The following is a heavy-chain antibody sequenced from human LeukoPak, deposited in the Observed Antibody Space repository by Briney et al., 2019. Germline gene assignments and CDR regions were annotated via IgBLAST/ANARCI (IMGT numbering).Heavy chain of an antibody. V-gene: IGHV4-61*02. CDR2: IYTSGST. CDR3: ARDLLGAAAGTNY. J-gene: IGHJ4*02. D-gene: IGHD6-13*01. CDR1: GGSISSGSYY. Sequence: PSQTRSLTCTVSGGSISSGSYYWSWIRQPAGKGLEWIGRIYTSGSTNYNPSLKSRVTISVDTSKNQFSLKLSSVTAADTAVYYCARDLLGAAAGTNYWGQGTLVTVSS.